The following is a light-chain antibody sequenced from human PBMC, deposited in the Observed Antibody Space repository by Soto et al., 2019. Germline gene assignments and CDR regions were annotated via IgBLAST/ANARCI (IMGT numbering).Light chain of an antibody. J-gene: IGLJ2*01. CDR3: CSYAGTYTVF. CDR2: GVS. CDR1: NSDVGGYNY. V-gene: IGLV2-11*01. Sequence: QSALTQPRSVSGSPGQSVTISCTGSNSDVGGYNYVSWYQHHPDKVPKLIIFGVSKRPSGVPDRFSGSKSGNTASLTISGLQAEDEADYFCCSYAGTYTVFFGGGTKVTVL.